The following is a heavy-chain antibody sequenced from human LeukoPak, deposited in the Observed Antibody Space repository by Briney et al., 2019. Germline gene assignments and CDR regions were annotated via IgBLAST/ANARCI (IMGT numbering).Heavy chain of an antibody. CDR3: AGDVDIVADRIFDF. Sequence: SETLSLTCTVSGGSISISSYYWGWIRQPPGKVLEWIGYMYYSGCSYYNQSLKSRVTISVDTSKNHFSLQLSSVTAADTAVYYCAGDVDIVADRIFDFWGQGTLVSVSS. V-gene: IGHV4-39*02. J-gene: IGHJ4*02. CDR1: GGSISISSYY. D-gene: IGHD5-12*01. CDR2: MYYSGCS.